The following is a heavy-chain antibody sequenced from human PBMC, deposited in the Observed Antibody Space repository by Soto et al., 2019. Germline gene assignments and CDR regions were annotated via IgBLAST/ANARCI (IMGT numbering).Heavy chain of an antibody. J-gene: IGHJ6*02. Sequence: ASVKVSCKASGYTFTTYVMHWVRQAPGQRLEWMGWINAGNDNTKYSQKFQGRVTITRDTSASTVYMELSSLGSEDTAVYYCARVGHYYYGMDVWGQGTTVTVSS. CDR3: ARVGHYYYGMDV. V-gene: IGHV1-3*01. CDR2: INAGNDNT. CDR1: GYTFTTYV. D-gene: IGHD3-10*01.